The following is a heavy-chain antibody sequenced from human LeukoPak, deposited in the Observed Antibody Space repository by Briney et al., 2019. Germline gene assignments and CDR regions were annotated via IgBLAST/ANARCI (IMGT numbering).Heavy chain of an antibody. J-gene: IGHJ6*03. CDR3: ARGPPYSSSWYYYYYYMDV. Sequence: ASVKVSCKASGYTFTSYDINWVRQATGQGLEWMGWMNPNSGNTGYAQKFQGRVTITRNTSISTAYMELSSLRSEDTAVYYCARGPPYSSSWYYYYYYMDVWGKGTTVTVSS. V-gene: IGHV1-8*03. CDR1: GYTFTSYD. D-gene: IGHD6-13*01. CDR2: MNPNSGNT.